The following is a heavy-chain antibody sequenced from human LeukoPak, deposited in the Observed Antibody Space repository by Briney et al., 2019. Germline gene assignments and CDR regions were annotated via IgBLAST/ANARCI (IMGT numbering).Heavy chain of an antibody. J-gene: IGHJ4*02. CDR1: GGSFSGYY. CDR3: ARRRVAAFLYDY. V-gene: IGHV4-34*01. D-gene: IGHD6-19*01. Sequence: SETLSLTCAVYGGSFSGYYWTWIRQPPGKGLEWIGEINHSGSTNYNPSLKSRVTISVDTSKNQFSLKLSSVTAADTAVYYCARRRVAAFLYDYWGQGTLVTVSS. CDR2: INHSGST.